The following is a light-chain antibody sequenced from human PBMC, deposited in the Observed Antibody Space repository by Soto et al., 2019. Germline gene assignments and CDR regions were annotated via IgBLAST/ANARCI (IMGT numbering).Light chain of an antibody. CDR3: AAWYDSLNGPV. CDR1: NSNIGNNA. Sequence: QSVLTQPPSVSGAPRQRVTISCSGSNSNIGNNAVNWYQQLPGKAPKLLIYYDDLLPSGVSDRFSGSKSGTSASLAISGLQSEYEAGYYCAAWYDSLNGPVFGGGTKLTVL. CDR2: YDD. V-gene: IGLV1-36*01. J-gene: IGLJ2*01.